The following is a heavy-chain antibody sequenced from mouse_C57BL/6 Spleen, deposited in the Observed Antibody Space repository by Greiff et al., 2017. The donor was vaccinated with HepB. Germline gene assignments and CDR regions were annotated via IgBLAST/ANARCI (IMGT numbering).Heavy chain of an antibody. CDR1: GYTFTSYW. D-gene: IGHD2-13*01. CDR3: ARSVSYFDY. J-gene: IGHJ2*01. V-gene: IGHV1-61*01. CDR2: IYPSDSET. Sequence: VQLQQPGAELVRPGSSVKLSCKASGYTFTSYWMDWVKQRPGQGLEWIGNIYPSDSETHYNQKFKDKATLTVDKSSSTAYMQLSSLTSEDSAVYYCARSVSYFDYWGQGTTLTVSS.